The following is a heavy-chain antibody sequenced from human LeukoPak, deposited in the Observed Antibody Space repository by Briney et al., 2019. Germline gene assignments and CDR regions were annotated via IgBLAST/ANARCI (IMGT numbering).Heavy chain of an antibody. J-gene: IGHJ2*01. D-gene: IGHD6-13*01. CDR2: IYGGDSDT. CDR3: ARPPAAADTLSNWYFDL. Sequence: GESLKISCKGSGFSFTGHWIGWVRQLPGKGLEWMGIIYGGDSDTRYSPSFQGQVTISAGKSITTAYLQWSSLKTSDTAMYYCARPPAAADTLSNWYFDLWGRGTLLTVSS. V-gene: IGHV5-51*01. CDR1: GFSFTGHW.